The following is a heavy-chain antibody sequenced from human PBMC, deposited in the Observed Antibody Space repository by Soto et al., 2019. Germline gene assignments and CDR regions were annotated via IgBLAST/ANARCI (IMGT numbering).Heavy chain of an antibody. CDR3: ARCPNPTVARLPFDL. CDR2: TRQDGGQE. J-gene: IGHJ4*02. CDR1: GFTFSSYW. Sequence: GRSLRLSCAASGFTFSSYWMSWVRQAPGKGLEWVAHTRQDGGQEYYVDSVKGRFTISRDNAKNTLYLQMKSLRVEDTAVYYCARCPNPTVARLPFDLWRQGTRFTVSS. D-gene: IGHD6-6*01. V-gene: IGHV3-7*03.